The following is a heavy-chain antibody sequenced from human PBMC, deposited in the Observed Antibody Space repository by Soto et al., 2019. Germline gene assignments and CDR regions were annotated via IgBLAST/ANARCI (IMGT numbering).Heavy chain of an antibody. J-gene: IGHJ4*02. CDR3: AIHREYSAYDMSDY. V-gene: IGHV1-69*02. CDR2: IIPILGIA. D-gene: IGHD5-12*01. Sequence: QVQLVQSGAEAKKPGSSVKVSCKASGGTFSSYTISWVRQAPGQGLEWMGRIIPILGIANYAQKFQGRVNITEKQPTSTADMEPSSLRSKDAAVYFCAIHREYSAYDMSDYWGQGTLVTVSS. CDR1: GGTFSSYT.